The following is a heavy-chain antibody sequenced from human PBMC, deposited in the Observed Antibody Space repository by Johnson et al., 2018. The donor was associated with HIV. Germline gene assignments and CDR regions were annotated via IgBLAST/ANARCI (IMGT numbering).Heavy chain of an antibody. CDR2: ISFDGSNK. J-gene: IGHJ3*02. CDR1: GFTFSSYW. V-gene: IGHV3-30*03. D-gene: IGHD6-13*01. CDR3: ARERARQELGLDGAFDI. Sequence: QVQLVESGGDLVQRGGSLRLSCAASGFTFSSYWMSWVRQAPGKGLEWVAVISFDGSNKYNADSVKGRFIISRDNSQNTLSLQMHSLRAEDTAVYYCARERARQELGLDGAFDIWGQGTTVSVS.